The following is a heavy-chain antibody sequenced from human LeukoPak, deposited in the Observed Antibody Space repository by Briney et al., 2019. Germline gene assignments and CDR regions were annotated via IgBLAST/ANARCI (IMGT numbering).Heavy chain of an antibody. V-gene: IGHV5-51*01. CDR3: ARRRGNSYFDY. CDR2: IYPGDSDT. D-gene: IGHD1/OR15-1a*01. CDR1: GYSFTNYW. Sequence: GESLKISCKGSGYSFTNYWIAWVRQMPGKGLEWMGIIYPGDSDTTYSPSFQGQVTISADKSISTAYLQWSSLKTSDTAVYYCARRRGNSYFDYWGQGTLVTASS. J-gene: IGHJ4*02.